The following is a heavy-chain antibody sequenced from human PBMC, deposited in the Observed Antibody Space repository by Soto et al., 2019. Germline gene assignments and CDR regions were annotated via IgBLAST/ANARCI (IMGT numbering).Heavy chain of an antibody. V-gene: IGHV5-51*01. Sequence: EVQLVQSGAEVKKPGESLKISCKGSGYSFTSYWIGWVRQMPGKGLEWMGIIYPGDSDTRYSPSFQGQVTISADKSISTAYLQWSSLKASDTAMYYCARHSAILGYCSGGSCYDWFDPWGQGTLVTVSS. CDR3: ARHSAILGYCSGGSCYDWFDP. J-gene: IGHJ5*02. CDR1: GYSFTSYW. D-gene: IGHD2-15*01. CDR2: IYPGDSDT.